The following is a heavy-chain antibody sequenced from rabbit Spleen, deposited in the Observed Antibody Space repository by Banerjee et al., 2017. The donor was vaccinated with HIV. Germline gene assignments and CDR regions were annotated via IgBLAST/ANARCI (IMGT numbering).Heavy chain of an antibody. Sequence: QEQLVESGGGLVQPGGSLKLSCKASGFDFSNYGVSWVRQAPGKGLEWIGYIDPVFGSAYYASWVNGRFSISRENTQNTVFLQMTSLTAADTATYFCARDGAGGSYFALWGPGTLVTVS. CDR2: IDPVFGSA. D-gene: IGHD8-1*01. J-gene: IGHJ4*01. CDR1: GFDFSNYG. CDR3: ARDGAGGSYFAL. V-gene: IGHV1S47*01.